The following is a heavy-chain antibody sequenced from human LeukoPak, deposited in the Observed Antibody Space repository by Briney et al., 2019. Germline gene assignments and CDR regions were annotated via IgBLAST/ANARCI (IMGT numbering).Heavy chain of an antibody. CDR1: GYTFTSHG. V-gene: IGHV1-18*01. J-gene: IGHJ6*02. Sequence: GASVKVSCKASGYTFTSHGISWVRQAPGQGLEWMGWISAYNGNTNYAQKLQGRVTMTTDTSTSTAYMELRSLRSDDTAVYYCAREVAGFPYYYYGMDVWGQGTTVTVSS. CDR2: ISAYNGNT. D-gene: IGHD6-19*01. CDR3: AREVAGFPYYYYGMDV.